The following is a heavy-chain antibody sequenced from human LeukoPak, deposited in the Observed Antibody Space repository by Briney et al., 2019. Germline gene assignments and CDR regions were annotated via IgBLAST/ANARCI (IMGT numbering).Heavy chain of an antibody. CDR3: ARLGIAAESYYFDY. Sequence: QPGGSLRVSCEASGFTFDDYGMSWVRQAPGKGLEWVSLIYSGGSTYYADSVKGRFTISRDNAKNTLYLQMNSLRAEDTAVYYCARLGIAAESYYFDYWGQGTLVTVSS. J-gene: IGHJ4*02. CDR1: GFTFDDYG. V-gene: IGHV3-66*01. CDR2: IYSGGST. D-gene: IGHD6-13*01.